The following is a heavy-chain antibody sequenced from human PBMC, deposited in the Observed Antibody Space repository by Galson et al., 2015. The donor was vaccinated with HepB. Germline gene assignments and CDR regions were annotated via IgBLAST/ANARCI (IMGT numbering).Heavy chain of an antibody. CDR2: IIPFYGAP. V-gene: IGHV1-69*13. D-gene: IGHD5-12*01. J-gene: IGHJ4*02. Sequence: SVKVSCKASGGSFTTSTISWVRQAPGQGLERMGGIIPFYGAPKYAQKFQGRVTITADDSTSTACMELSSLTSEDTAVYYCTRDRGYSYGPPFENWGQGTLVTVSS. CDR1: GGSFTTST. CDR3: TRDRGYSYGPPFEN.